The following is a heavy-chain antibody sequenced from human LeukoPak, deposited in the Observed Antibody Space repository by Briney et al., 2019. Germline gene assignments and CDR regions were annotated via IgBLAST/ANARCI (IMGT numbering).Heavy chain of an antibody. Sequence: SEALSLTCTVSDDSITRNYWSWIRQSPGTTLEWLGSIYTSGGANYNPSLKSRLTISVDGSKNQFSLKLSSVTAADTAVYYCARGGVTGTKRAFDYWGQGTLVTVSS. CDR1: DDSITRNY. V-gene: IGHV4-4*09. CDR3: ARGGVTGTKRAFDY. CDR2: IYTSGGA. D-gene: IGHD1-7*01. J-gene: IGHJ4*02.